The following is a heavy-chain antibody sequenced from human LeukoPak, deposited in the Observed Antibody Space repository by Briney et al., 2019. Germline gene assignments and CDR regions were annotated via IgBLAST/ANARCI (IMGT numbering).Heavy chain of an antibody. CDR1: GYTFTSYG. V-gene: IGHV1-18*01. CDR2: ISAYNGNT. D-gene: IGHD2-8*01. Sequence: ASVKVSCKASGYTFTSYGISWVRQAPGQGLEWMGWISAYNGNTNYAQKLQGRVTMTIDTSTSTAYMDLRSLTSDDTAIYYCARDQVYAGYQPWGFYYYMDVWAKGTTVTVSS. CDR3: ARDQVYAGYQPWGFYYYMDV. J-gene: IGHJ6*03.